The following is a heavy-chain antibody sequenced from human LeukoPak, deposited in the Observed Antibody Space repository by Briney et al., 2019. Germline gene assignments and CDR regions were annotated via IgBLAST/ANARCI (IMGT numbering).Heavy chain of an antibody. Sequence: GGSLRLSCAASGFTFSRYGMHWVRQAPGKGLEWVAAISYDRSNECYADSVKGRFTISRDNSKNTLYLQMNSLRGEDTAVYYCAKDRDPVVNTDYYGMNVWGQGTTVTVSS. CDR3: AKDRDPVVNTDYYGMNV. CDR1: GFTFSRYG. CDR2: ISYDRSNE. D-gene: IGHD4-17*01. J-gene: IGHJ6*02. V-gene: IGHV3-30*18.